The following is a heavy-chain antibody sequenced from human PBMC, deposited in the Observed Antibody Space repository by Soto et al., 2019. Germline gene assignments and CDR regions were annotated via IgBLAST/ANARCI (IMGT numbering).Heavy chain of an antibody. V-gene: IGHV6-1*01. D-gene: IGHD1-26*01. CDR3: ARGEQYSGRIFDY. Sequence: TLSLTCAITGDSVSSNSAGWSWVRQSPSRGLEWLGRTYYRSKWYYEYAVSVRGRITINPDTSKNQYSLQLNSVTPEDTAVYFCARGEQYSGRIFDYCGQGTLVTVS. CDR1: GDSVSSNSAG. CDR2: TYYRSKWYY. J-gene: IGHJ4*01.